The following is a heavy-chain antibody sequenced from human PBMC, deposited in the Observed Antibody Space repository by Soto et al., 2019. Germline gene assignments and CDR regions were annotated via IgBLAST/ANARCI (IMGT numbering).Heavy chain of an antibody. CDR1: GFTFSTYW. D-gene: IGHD2-2*01. Sequence: EVQVVESGGGLVQPGGSLRLSCAASGFTFSTYWMHWISQVPGKGLEWVSRINSDASHTYYADSVKGRFTISRDNAKNTLRLQMNCLRATDTAVYYCVRDSHCITPSCYGNWFDPWGQGTLVTVSS. CDR2: INSDASHT. CDR3: VRDSHCITPSCYGNWFDP. V-gene: IGHV3-74*01. J-gene: IGHJ5*02.